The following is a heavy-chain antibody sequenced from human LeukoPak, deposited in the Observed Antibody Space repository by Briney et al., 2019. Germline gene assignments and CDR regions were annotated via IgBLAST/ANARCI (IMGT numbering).Heavy chain of an antibody. V-gene: IGHV1-8*01. J-gene: IGHJ4*02. Sequence: GASVKVSCKASGYTFTSYDINWVGQATGQGREWMGWMNPNSGNTGYAQKFHGRVTMTRNTSISTAYMELSSLRSGDTAVYYCARGYYGSGSYYIDYWGQGTLVTPSS. D-gene: IGHD3-10*01. CDR1: GYTFTSYD. CDR2: MNPNSGNT. CDR3: ARGYYGSGSYYIDY.